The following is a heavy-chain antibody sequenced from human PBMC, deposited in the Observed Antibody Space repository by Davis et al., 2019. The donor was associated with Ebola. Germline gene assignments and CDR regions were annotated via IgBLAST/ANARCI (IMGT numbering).Heavy chain of an antibody. CDR2: INPSGGST. J-gene: IGHJ4*02. CDR3: ARGGGYGSGSYSPDY. V-gene: IGHV1-46*01. Sequence: ASVKVSCKASGYTFTSYYMHWVRQAPGQGLEWMGIINPSGGSTSYAQKFQGRVTMTRDTSTSTVYMELRSLRSDDTAVYYCARGGGYGSGSYSPDYWGQGTLVTVSS. CDR1: GYTFTSYY. D-gene: IGHD3-10*01.